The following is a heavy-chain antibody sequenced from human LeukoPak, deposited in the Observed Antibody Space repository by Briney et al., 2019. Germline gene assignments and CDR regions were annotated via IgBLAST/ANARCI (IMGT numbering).Heavy chain of an antibody. D-gene: IGHD7-27*01. J-gene: IGHJ3*02. CDR2: TYYRSKLYS. CDR1: GDIFSSNSVV. CDR3: ARIGSPWGSSDAFDM. V-gene: IGHV6-1*01. Sequence: SQTLSLTCAISGDIFSSNSVVWNWVRQSPLRGLEWLVRTYYRSKLYSDYAEFLKSRIIINADISKNQFSLHLNSVTPEDTAVYYCARIGSPWGSSDAFDMWGQGTMVTVSS.